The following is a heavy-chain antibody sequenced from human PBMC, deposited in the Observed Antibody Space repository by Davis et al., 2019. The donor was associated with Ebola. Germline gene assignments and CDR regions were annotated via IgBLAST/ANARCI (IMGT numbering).Heavy chain of an antibody. CDR1: VCTFSSYA. D-gene: IGHD5-12*01. J-gene: IGHJ3*02. CDR3: TTPGGQDSGYDVFDI. V-gene: IGHV1-69*05. CDR2: IIPIFGTA. Sequence: SSVTVSCKASVCTFSSYAISWVRQAPGQGLEWMGGIIPIFGTANYAQKFQGRVTVTRDTSTTTVYMDLSSLRSEDTALYYCTTPGGQDSGYDVFDIWGQGTMVTVSS.